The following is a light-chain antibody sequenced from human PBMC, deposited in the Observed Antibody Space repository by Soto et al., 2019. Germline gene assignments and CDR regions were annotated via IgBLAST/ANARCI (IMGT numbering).Light chain of an antibody. CDR1: QSISNW. V-gene: IGKV1-5*01. CDR3: QQYYSYPRT. J-gene: IGKJ3*01. CDR2: HAS. Sequence: DIQMTQSPSTLPASVGDRVTITCRASQSISNWLAWYQQKPGTAPKVLIYHASNLQSGVPSRFSGSGSGTDFTLTISCLQSEDFATYYCQQYYSYPRTFGPGTKVDIK.